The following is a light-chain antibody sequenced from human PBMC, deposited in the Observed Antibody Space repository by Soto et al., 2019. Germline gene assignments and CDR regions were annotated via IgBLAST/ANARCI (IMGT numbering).Light chain of an antibody. J-gene: IGLJ2*01. CDR3: AAWDDSLNGPV. V-gene: IGLV1-44*01. CDR2: SNN. Sequence: QAVVTQPPSASGTPGQRVTISCSGSSSNIGSNTVNWYQQLPGTAPKLLIYSNNQRPSGVPDRFSGSKSGTSASLAISGLQSEYEADYYCAAWDDSLNGPVFGGGTKLTVL. CDR1: SSNIGSNT.